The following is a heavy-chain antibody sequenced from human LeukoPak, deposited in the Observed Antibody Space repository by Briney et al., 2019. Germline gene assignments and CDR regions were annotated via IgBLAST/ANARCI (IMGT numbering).Heavy chain of an antibody. CDR2: TWSDGSNK. J-gene: IGHJ4*02. CDR3: ASLDPPD. V-gene: IGHV3-33*01. CDR1: GLTFSSCG. Sequence: GRSLRLSCAASGLTFSSCGMHWVRQAPGKGLEWLAVTWSDGSNKYYADSVKGRFTISRDNSKNTLYLQMNSLRAEDTAVYYCASLDPPDWGQGTLVTVSS.